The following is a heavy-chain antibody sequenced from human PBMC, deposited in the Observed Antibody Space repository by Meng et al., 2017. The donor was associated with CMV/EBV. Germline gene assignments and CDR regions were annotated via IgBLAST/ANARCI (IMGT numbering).Heavy chain of an antibody. CDR1: GFTFSSYW. Sequence: GESLKISCAASGFTFSSYWMHWVRQAPGKGLVWVSRINSDGSSTSCADSVKGRFTISRDNAKNTLYLQMNSLRAEDTAVYYCARLYTLKTYYYDSSGYYYNDYWGQGTLVTVSS. V-gene: IGHV3-74*01. CDR3: ARLYTLKTYYYDSSGYYYNDY. J-gene: IGHJ4*02. CDR2: INSDGSST. D-gene: IGHD3-22*01.